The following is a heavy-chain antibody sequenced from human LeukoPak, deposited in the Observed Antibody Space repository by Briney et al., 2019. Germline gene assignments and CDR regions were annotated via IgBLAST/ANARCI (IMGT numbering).Heavy chain of an antibody. Sequence: SETLSLTCAVYGGSFSGYYWSWIRQPPGKGLEWIGEINHSGSTNYNPSLKSRVTISVDTSKNQFSLKLSSVTAADTAVYYSARGSHVPRRIPFAYWGQGTLVTVSS. J-gene: IGHJ4*02. CDR2: INHSGST. CDR1: GGSFSGYY. D-gene: IGHD2-15*01. V-gene: IGHV4-34*01. CDR3: ARGSHVPRRIPFAY.